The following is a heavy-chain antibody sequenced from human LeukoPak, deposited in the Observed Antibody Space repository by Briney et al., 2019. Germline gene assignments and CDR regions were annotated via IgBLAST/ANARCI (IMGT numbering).Heavy chain of an antibody. V-gene: IGHV3-21*01. CDR1: AFTFGTYS. Sequence: GGSLRLSCAASAFTFGTYSMNWVRQAPGKGLEWVSSISSSSSYIFYADSVKGRFTISRDNAKNSLYLQMNSLRAEDTAFYYCARDTFDYWGQGTLVTVSS. J-gene: IGHJ4*02. CDR2: ISSSSSYI. CDR3: ARDTFDY.